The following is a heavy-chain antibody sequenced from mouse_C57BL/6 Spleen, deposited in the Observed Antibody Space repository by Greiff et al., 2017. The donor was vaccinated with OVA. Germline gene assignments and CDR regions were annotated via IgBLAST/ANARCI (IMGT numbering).Heavy chain of an antibody. CDR3: ARSGENYYGYAMDY. CDR2: IHPNSGST. D-gene: IGHD1-1*01. Sequence: QVQLQQPGAELVKPGASVKLSCKASGYTFTSYWMHWVKQRPGQGLEWIGMIHPNSGSTNYNEKFKSKATLTVDKSSSTAYMQLSSLTSEDSAVDYCARSGENYYGYAMDYWGQGTSVTVSS. V-gene: IGHV1-64*01. CDR1: GYTFTSYW. J-gene: IGHJ4*01.